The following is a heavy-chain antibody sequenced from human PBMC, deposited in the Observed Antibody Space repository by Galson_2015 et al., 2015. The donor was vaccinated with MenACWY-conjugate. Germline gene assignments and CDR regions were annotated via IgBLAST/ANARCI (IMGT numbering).Heavy chain of an antibody. CDR3: ARRWGLLGPHFDY. J-gene: IGHJ4*02. V-gene: IGHV2-70*12. CDR1: GFSLNTSGMC. Sequence: PALVKPTQTLTVTCTFSGFSLNTSGMCVSWIRQPPGKALEWLALIDWDGDEYYNTSLKTRLSISKDTSKNQVVLTVTNMDPADTATYYCARRWGLLGPHFDYWGQGILVTVSS. D-gene: IGHD7-27*01. CDR2: IDWDGDE.